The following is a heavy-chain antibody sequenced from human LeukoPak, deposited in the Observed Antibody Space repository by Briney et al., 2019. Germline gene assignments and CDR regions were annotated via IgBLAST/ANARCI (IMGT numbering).Heavy chain of an antibody. CDR2: ISSSSSYI. D-gene: IGHD3-10*01. CDR3: AKDEVRGVIISYFDY. Sequence: GGSLRLSCAASGFTFSSYSMNWVRQAPGKGLEWVSSISSSSSYIYYADSVKGRFTISRDNAKNSLYLQMNSLRAEDTAVYYCAKDEVRGVIISYFDYWGQGTLVTVSS. V-gene: IGHV3-21*04. CDR1: GFTFSSYS. J-gene: IGHJ4*02.